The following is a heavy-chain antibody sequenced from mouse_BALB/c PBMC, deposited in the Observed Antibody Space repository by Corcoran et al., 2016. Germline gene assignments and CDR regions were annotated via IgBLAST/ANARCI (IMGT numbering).Heavy chain of an antibody. CDR1: DYSFPDYT. Sequence: QLQQSGPELVKPGASMKISCKAADYSFPDYTMTWVKHSHGKNLEWIGLINPYNGGTSYNQKFKGKATLTVDKSSSTAYMELLSLTSEDSAVYYCSYRCAYWGQGTLVTVSA. V-gene: IGHV1-18*01. CDR3: SYRCAY. CDR2: INPYNGGT. J-gene: IGHJ3*01.